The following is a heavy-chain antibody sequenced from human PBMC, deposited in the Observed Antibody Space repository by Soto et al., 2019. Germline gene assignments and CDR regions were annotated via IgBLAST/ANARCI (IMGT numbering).Heavy chain of an antibody. J-gene: IGHJ4*02. CDR1: GDTFTTYD. V-gene: IGHV1-8*01. Sequence: ASVKVSCKASGDTFTTYDINWVRQATGHGLEWMGWINPNSGNIGYAQRFQGRVTMTRDTAVRTAHMEVSSLRSDDTAVYYCAGGRASGSYYLLDYWGQGTLVTVSS. D-gene: IGHD3-10*01. CDR3: AGGRASGSYYLLDY. CDR2: INPNSGNI.